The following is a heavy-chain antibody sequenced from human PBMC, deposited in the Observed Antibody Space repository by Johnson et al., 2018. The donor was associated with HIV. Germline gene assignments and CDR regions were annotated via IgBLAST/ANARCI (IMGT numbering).Heavy chain of an antibody. V-gene: IGHV3-20*04. CDR1: GFTFDDYG. CDR2: INWNGGST. CDR3: AARPGVEGAFDI. Sequence: VQLVESGGGVVRPGGSLRLSCAASGFTFDDYGMSWVRQAPGKGLEWVSGINWNGGSTGYADSVKGRFTISRDNSKNTLYLQMNSLRAEDAAVYYCAARPGVEGAFDIWGQGTMVTVSS. J-gene: IGHJ3*02. D-gene: IGHD3-3*01.